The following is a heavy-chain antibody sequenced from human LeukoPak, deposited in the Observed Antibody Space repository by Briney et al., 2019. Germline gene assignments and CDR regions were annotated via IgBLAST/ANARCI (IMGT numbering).Heavy chain of an antibody. CDR2: IKQDGSEK. Sequence: GGSPRLSCAASGFTFSNYWMNWVRQAPGKGLEWVANIKQDGSEKYYVDSVKGRFTISRDNAKNSLYLQMNSLRAEDTAVYYCAREGLYYRIAIDALDIWGQGTMVTVSS. D-gene: IGHD3-10*01. CDR1: GFTFSNYW. CDR3: AREGLYYRIAIDALDI. J-gene: IGHJ3*02. V-gene: IGHV3-7*01.